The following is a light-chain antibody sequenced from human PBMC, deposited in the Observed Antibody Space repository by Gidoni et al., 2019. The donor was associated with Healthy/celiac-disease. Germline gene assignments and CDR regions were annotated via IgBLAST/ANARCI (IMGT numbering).Light chain of an antibody. CDR1: QSLLHSNGYNY. J-gene: IGKJ2*03. CDR2: LGS. CDR3: MQALQTPYS. V-gene: IGKV2-28*01. Sequence: PVTPGQPASISCRSSQSLLHSNGYNYLDWYLQKPGQSPQVLIYLGSNRASGVPDRFSGSGSGTDFTLKISRVEAEDVGVYYCMQALQTPYSFGQGTKLEIK.